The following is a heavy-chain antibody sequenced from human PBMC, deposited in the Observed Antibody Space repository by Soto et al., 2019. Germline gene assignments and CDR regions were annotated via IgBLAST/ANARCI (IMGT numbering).Heavy chain of an antibody. CDR1: GFTFSSYA. J-gene: IGHJ3*02. D-gene: IGHD5-18*01. Sequence: EVQLLESGGGLVQPGGSLRLSCAASGFTFSSYAMSWVRQAPGKGLEWVSSVSGSGGSIYYADSVKGRFTISRDNSKNTLYLQMNSLRAEDTAVYYCAKDRLDSYGFEGIWGQGTMVTVSS. V-gene: IGHV3-23*01. CDR3: AKDRLDSYGFEGI. CDR2: VSGSGGSI.